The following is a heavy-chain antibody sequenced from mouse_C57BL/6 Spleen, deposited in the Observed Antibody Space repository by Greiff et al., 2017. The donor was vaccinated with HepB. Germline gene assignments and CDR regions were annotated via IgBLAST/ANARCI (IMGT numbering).Heavy chain of an antibody. CDR1: GYTFTSYW. Sequence: VQLQQPGAELVRPGSSVKLSCKASGYTFTSYWMDWVKQRPGQGLEWIGNIYPSDSETHYNQKFKDKATLTVDKSSSTAYMQLSSLTSEDSAVYYCARRLGRGDYYAMDYWGQGTSVTVSS. V-gene: IGHV1-61*01. J-gene: IGHJ4*01. D-gene: IGHD4-1*01. CDR2: IYPSDSET. CDR3: ARRLGRGDYYAMDY.